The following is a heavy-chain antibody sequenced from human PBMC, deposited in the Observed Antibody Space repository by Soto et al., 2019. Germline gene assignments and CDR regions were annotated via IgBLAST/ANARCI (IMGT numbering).Heavy chain of an antibody. V-gene: IGHV3-7*03. Sequence: EVQLVESGGGLVQSGGSLRVSCAASGFTFNTYSMSWVRQAPGKGLEWVANIKKDGSEKNYVDSVKGRFTISRDNAQNSVCLNMNSLRAEDTAVYYCARDRAWGLGPATSGAFGMDVWGQGTKVTVSS. D-gene: IGHD2-2*01. CDR1: GFTFNTYS. CDR3: ARDRAWGLGPATSGAFGMDV. J-gene: IGHJ6*02. CDR2: IKKDGSEK.